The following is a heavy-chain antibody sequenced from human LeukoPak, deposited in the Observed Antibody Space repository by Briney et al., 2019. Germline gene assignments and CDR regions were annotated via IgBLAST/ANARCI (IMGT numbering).Heavy chain of an antibody. CDR2: INSGGSGT. Sequence: GGSLRLSCAASGFVISSNWMHWVRQTPGKGLVWVSRINSGGSGTSYAASVEGRFTISRDNAKNTLYLQMNSLRVEDTAVYYCATSLGPLTEYWGQGTLVTVSS. CDR3: ATSLGPLTEY. CDR1: GFVISSNW. J-gene: IGHJ4*02. D-gene: IGHD7-27*01. V-gene: IGHV3-74*01.